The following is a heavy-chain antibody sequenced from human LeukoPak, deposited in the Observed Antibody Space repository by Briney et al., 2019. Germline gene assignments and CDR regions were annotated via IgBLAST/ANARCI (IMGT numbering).Heavy chain of an antibody. Sequence: SQTLSLTCAVSGGSISSGGYSWSWIRQPPGKGLEWIGYIYHSGSTYYNPSLKSRVTISVDTSKNQFSLKLSSVTAADTAVYYCARQSVVPAATNIFDYWGQGTLVTVSS. CDR1: GGSISSGGYS. CDR2: IYHSGST. D-gene: IGHD2-2*01. J-gene: IGHJ4*02. CDR3: ARQSVVPAATNIFDY. V-gene: IGHV4-30-2*03.